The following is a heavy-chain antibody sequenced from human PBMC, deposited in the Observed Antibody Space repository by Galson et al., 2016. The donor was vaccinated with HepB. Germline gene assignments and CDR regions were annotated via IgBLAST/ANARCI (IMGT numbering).Heavy chain of an antibody. CDR2: ISSSSGIV. J-gene: IGHJ4*02. Sequence: SLRLSCAASGFAFSTYAMNWVRQAPGKGLEWVSYISSSSGIVYYGDSVKGRFTISRDNDKNSLYLNMKSLRDEDTAIYYCATSLSGVAGADWGQGTPVIVSS. V-gene: IGHV3-48*02. CDR3: ATSLSGVAGAD. CDR1: GFAFSTYA. D-gene: IGHD1-26*01.